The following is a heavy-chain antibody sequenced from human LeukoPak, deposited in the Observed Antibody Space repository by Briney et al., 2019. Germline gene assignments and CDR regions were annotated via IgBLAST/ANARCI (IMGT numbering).Heavy chain of an antibody. V-gene: IGHV3-30*02. D-gene: IGHD3-3*01. CDR1: GFRFSNYG. J-gene: IGHJ4*02. CDR3: ARDGVGHAAVY. CDR2: IRNDGSNT. Sequence: PGGSLRLSCAASGFRFSNYGMHWVRQAPGKGLGWVTFIRNDGSNTNYADSVKGRFTISRDNSKNTLYVQMNSLRADDTAVYYCARDGVGHAAVYWGQETLITVSS.